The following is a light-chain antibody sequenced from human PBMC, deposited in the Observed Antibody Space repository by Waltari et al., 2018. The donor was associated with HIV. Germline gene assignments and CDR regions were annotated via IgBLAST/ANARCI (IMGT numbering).Light chain of an antibody. CDR2: EVS. CDR3: SSYTSSSTTV. Sequence: QSALTQPASVSGSPGQSITISCTGTSSDVGSYRYVPWYQQYPGKAPKLMIYEVSNRPSGVSNRFSGSKSGNTASLTISGVQPEDESDYYCSSYTSSSTTVFGGGTKLTVL. CDR1: SSDVGSYRY. J-gene: IGLJ2*01. V-gene: IGLV2-14*01.